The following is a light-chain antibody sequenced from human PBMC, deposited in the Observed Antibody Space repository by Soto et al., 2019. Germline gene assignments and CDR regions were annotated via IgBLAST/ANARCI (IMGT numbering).Light chain of an antibody. CDR2: AAS. Sequence: DIQMNQSPSSLSASVGDRVTITCRASQRINNYLNWYQQKPGEAPKLLSYAASSLQTGVTARFSRSGSGTEFTRTISSLQPEDIATYYCQQRYKTPYTFGKGTTLELK. CDR1: QRINNY. CDR3: QQRYKTPYT. J-gene: IGKJ2*01. V-gene: IGKV1-39*01.